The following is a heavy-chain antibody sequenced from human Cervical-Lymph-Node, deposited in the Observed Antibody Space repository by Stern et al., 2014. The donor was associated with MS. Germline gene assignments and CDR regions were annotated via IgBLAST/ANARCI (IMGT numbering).Heavy chain of an antibody. D-gene: IGHD4-17*01. J-gene: IGHJ4*02. V-gene: IGHV4-39*01. CDR1: GGSINTNNYY. Sequence: QVQLQESGPGLVKPSETLSLTCTVSGGSINTNNYYWGWIRQPPGKGLEWIGNIYSSGSTFYNPSLKSRVTMSVDTSKNQFSLKLCFVTAADTAVYYCARTGDDFGDYSLSYWGQGTLVTVSS. CDR3: ARTGDDFGDYSLSY. CDR2: IYSSGST.